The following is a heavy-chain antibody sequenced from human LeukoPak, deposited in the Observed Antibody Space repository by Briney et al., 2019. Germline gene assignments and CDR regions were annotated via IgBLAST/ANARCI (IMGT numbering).Heavy chain of an antibody. J-gene: IGHJ4*02. CDR3: ARRGHDSSSPGTFDY. D-gene: IGHD6-6*01. V-gene: IGHV3-53*01. CDR1: GFTVSSNY. CDR2: IYSGGST. Sequence: GGSLRLSCAASGFTVSSNYMSWVRQAPGKGLEWVSVIYSGGSTYHADSVKGRFTISRDNSKNTLYLQMNSLRVEDTAVYYCARRGHDSSSPGTFDYWGQGTLVTVSS.